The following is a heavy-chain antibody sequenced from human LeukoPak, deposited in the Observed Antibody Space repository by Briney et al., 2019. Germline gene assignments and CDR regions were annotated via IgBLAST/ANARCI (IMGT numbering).Heavy chain of an antibody. Sequence: PSETLSLTCAVSGGSISSSSSYWVWIRQPPGKALEWIGSIYYSGSTYYNPSLKSRVTISVDTSKNQFSLKLSSVTAADTAVYYCARQTGSGLFILPGGQGTLVTVSS. CDR2: IYYSGST. V-gene: IGHV4-39*07. CDR1: GGSISSSSSY. CDR3: ARQTGSGLFILP. D-gene: IGHD3/OR15-3a*01. J-gene: IGHJ4*02.